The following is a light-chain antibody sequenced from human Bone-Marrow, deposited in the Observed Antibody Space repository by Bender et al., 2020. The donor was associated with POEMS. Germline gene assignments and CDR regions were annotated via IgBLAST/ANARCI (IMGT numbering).Light chain of an antibody. Sequence: QSALTQPASVSGSPGQSITISCTGTISDVGSYNLVSWYQQYPGKAPKTLIYDVTNRPSGVSNRFSGSKSGNTASLTVSGLQAEDEADYYCCSYAGGYIYVFGTGTQVTVL. CDR1: ISDVGSYNL. CDR3: CSYAGGYIYV. V-gene: IGLV2-23*02. J-gene: IGLJ1*01. CDR2: DVT.